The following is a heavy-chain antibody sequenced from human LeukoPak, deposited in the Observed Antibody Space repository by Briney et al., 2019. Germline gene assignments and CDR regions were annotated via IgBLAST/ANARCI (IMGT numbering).Heavy chain of an antibody. Sequence: GESLTLSCTGFGFTFGDYAMSWIRQAPGKGLEWVGVIKSKAYGGTAEYAASVKGRFTISRDDSKSITYLQMNSLRSEDTAVYYCTRDEYGSGSSPGYWGQGTLVTVSS. CDR2: IKSKAYGGTA. CDR3: TRDEYGSGSSPGY. D-gene: IGHD3-10*01. V-gene: IGHV3-49*03. CDR1: GFTFGDYA. J-gene: IGHJ4*02.